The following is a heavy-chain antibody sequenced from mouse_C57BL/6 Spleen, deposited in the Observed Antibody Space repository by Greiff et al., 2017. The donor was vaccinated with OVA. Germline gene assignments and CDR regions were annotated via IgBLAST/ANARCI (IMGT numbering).Heavy chain of an antibody. CDR1: GFSLTSYG. Sequence: VQLQQSGPGLVQPSQSLSITCTVSGFSLTSYGVHWVRQSPGKGLEWLGVIWRGGSTDYNAAFMSRLSITKDNSKSQVFFKMNSLQADDTAIYYCAKKKANWDGAMDYWGQGTSVTVSS. CDR3: AKKKANWDGAMDY. J-gene: IGHJ4*01. CDR2: IWRGGST. V-gene: IGHV2-5*01. D-gene: IGHD4-1*02.